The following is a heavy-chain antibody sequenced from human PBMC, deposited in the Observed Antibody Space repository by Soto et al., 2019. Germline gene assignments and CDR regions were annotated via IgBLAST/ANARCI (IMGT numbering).Heavy chain of an antibody. Sequence: SGKVSCKGSGFTVTISGVLCVGQVRGQGIEWIGWIVVGSGDTNYAQKFQERVTITGDKSTSTAYMELSSLTSEDTAVYYCAAKYTGYDYGYFDSWGQGTQVTVSS. J-gene: IGHJ4*02. CDR2: IVVGSGDT. CDR3: AAKYTGYDYGYFDS. V-gene: IGHV1-58*01. CDR1: GFTVTISG. D-gene: IGHD5-12*01.